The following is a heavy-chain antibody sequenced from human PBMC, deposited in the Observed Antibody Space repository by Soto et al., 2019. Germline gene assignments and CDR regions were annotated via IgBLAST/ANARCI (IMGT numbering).Heavy chain of an antibody. CDR3: ARDLAKGGSSAGFDY. D-gene: IGHD6-25*01. Sequence: QVQLVQSGAEVKKPGASVKVSCEASGYTFTNYEINWVRQAAGQGLEWMGWMNPGSGNTGYAHKFQGRVPRTRKISISTAYLELSSLGSDDTAVYYCARDLAKGGSSAGFDYWGQGTLVAVSS. V-gene: IGHV1-8*01. J-gene: IGHJ4*02. CDR2: MNPGSGNT. CDR1: GYTFTNYE.